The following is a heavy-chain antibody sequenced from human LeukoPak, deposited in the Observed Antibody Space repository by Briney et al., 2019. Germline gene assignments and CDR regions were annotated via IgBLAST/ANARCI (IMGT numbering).Heavy chain of an antibody. V-gene: IGHV4-39*01. CDR2: IFYSGST. J-gene: IGHJ5*02. D-gene: IGHD6-6*01. Sequence: SETLSLTCTVSGGSISSSRYYWGWIRQPSGKGLEWIGSIFYSGSTYYNPSLKSRVTISVDTSKNQFSLKLSSVTVADTAVYYCARHLGQQLVPGWFDPWGQGTLVTVSS. CDR3: ARHLGQQLVPGWFDP. CDR1: GGSISSSRYY.